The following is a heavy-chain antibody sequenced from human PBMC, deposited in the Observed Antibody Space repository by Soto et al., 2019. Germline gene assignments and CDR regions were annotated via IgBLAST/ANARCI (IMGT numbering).Heavy chain of an antibody. CDR2: IYYSGST. CDR3: ASRYYYDSTGYSS. J-gene: IGHJ5*02. D-gene: IGHD3-22*01. V-gene: IGHV4-39*01. Sequence: PSETLSLTCTVSGGSLSSSSYYWGWIRQPPGKGLEWIGSIYYSGSTYYNPSLKSRVTISVDTSKNQFSLKLSSVTAADTAVYYCASRYYYDSTGYSSWGQGTLVTVSS. CDR1: GGSLSSSSYY.